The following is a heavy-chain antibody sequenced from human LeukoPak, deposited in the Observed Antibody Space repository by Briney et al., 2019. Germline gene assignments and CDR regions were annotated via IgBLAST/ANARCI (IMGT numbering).Heavy chain of an antibody. D-gene: IGHD3-22*01. CDR2: ISYDGSNK. CDR1: GFTFSSYA. CDR3: AKPIVVAPNWFDP. Sequence: PGGSLRLSCAASGFTFSSYAMHWVRQAPGKGLEWVAVISYDGSNKYYADSVKGRFTVSRDNSKNTLYLQMNSLRAEDTAVYYCAKPIVVAPNWFDPWGQGTLVTVSS. V-gene: IGHV3-30-3*02. J-gene: IGHJ5*02.